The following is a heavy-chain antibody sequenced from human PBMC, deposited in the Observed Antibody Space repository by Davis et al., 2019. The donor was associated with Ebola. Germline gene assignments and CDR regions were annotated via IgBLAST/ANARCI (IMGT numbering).Heavy chain of an antibody. Sequence: SVQVSCKASGGTIAHFAISWVRQAPGQGLEWMGGLIPMFRTTKYAHNFQGRVTITADDSMATAYLELNSLTFADTAVYYCARVQYGGHDWEDYWGQGTLVTVSS. D-gene: IGHD5-12*01. CDR1: GGTIAHFA. V-gene: IGHV1-69*13. J-gene: IGHJ4*02. CDR3: ARVQYGGHDWEDY. CDR2: LIPMFRTT.